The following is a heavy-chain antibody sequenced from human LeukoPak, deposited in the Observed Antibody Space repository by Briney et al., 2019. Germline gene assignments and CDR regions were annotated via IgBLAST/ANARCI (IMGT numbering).Heavy chain of an antibody. D-gene: IGHD6-13*01. V-gene: IGHV3-48*04. Sequence: GGSLRLSCAASGFTFSSYNMNWVRQAPGKGLEWVSYISPSSTRIDYAASVRGRFTISRDNAKSSLYLQVNSLRAEDTAIYYCSRDRSDAISWYAGSHWGQGTLVTVSS. CDR3: SRDRSDAISWYAGSH. CDR2: ISPSSTRI. J-gene: IGHJ4*02. CDR1: GFTFSSYN.